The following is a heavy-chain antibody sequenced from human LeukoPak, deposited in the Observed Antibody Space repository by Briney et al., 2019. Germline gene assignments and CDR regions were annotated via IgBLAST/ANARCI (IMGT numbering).Heavy chain of an antibody. CDR3: VRGNYDNRGYSNAFDI. D-gene: IGHD3-22*01. J-gene: IGHJ3*02. V-gene: IGHV4-59*01. Sequence: SGTLSLTCTVSGASISSSYWSWVRQPPGKRLEWIGFIYYNGNTNSNPSLKSRVTISADTSKNQFSLKLTSVTAADTAVYYCVRGNYDNRGYSNAFDIWGQGAMVTVSS. CDR1: GASISSSY. CDR2: IYYNGNT.